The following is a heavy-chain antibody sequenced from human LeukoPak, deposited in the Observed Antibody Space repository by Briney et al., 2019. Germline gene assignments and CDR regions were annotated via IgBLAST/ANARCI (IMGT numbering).Heavy chain of an antibody. V-gene: IGHV3-33*01. J-gene: IGHJ4*02. CDR1: GFSFSNYD. CDR3: ARDSSGILLH. CDR2: IWYDGSNK. D-gene: IGHD3-22*01. Sequence: GGSLRLSCAASGFSFSNYDMHWVRQAPGKGLEWVAVIWYDGSNKYYADSVKGRFTISRDNSKNTLYLQMNSLRVEDTAVYYCARDSSGILLHWGQGTLVTVSS.